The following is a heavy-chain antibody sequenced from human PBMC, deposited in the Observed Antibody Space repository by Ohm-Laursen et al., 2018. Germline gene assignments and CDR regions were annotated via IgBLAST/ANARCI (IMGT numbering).Heavy chain of an antibody. Sequence: SDTLSLTCTVSGGSISPYYWTWIRQPPGKGLEWIGYIYSSGSTTYNPSLTSRVTISVDTSKNHFSLKVSSVTAADTAVYYCAREDSFLRPNWFDPWGQGTLVTVSS. CDR2: IYSSGST. CDR3: AREDSFLRPNWFDP. D-gene: IGHD2/OR15-2a*01. V-gene: IGHV4-59*01. J-gene: IGHJ5*02. CDR1: GGSISPYY.